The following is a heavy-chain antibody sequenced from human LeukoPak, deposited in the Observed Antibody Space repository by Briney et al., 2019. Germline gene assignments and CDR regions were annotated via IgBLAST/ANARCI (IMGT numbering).Heavy chain of an antibody. CDR1: GFTFSSYG. J-gene: IGHJ4*02. CDR3: ARGPPGAYCGGDCYSVIDY. Sequence: PGESLRLSCAASGFTFSSYGMHWVRQAPGKGLEWVAVIWYDGSNKYYADSVKGRFTISRDNSKNTLYLQMNSLRAEDTAVYYCARGPPGAYCGGDCYSVIDYWGQGTLVTVSS. D-gene: IGHD2-21*02. CDR2: IWYDGSNK. V-gene: IGHV3-33*01.